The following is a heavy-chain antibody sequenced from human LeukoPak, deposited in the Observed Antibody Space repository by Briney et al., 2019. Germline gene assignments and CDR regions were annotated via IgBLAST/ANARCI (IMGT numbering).Heavy chain of an antibody. CDR2: VDPEDGET. D-gene: IGHD3-22*01. CDR1: GYTFTDYY. J-gene: IGHJ4*02. CDR3: ATYYYDSSGYPDFDY. Sequence: ASVKVSCKASGYTFTDYYMHWLQQAPGKGLEWMGLVDPEDGETIYAEKFQGRVTITADTSTDTAYMELSSLRSEDTAVYYCATYYYDSSGYPDFDYWGQGTLVTVSS. V-gene: IGHV1-69-2*01.